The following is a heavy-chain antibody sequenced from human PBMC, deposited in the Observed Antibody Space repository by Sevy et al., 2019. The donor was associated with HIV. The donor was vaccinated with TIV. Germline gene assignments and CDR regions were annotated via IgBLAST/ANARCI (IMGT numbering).Heavy chain of an antibody. CDR3: ATVPQYYYDSSGTHFDY. Sequence: ASVKVSCKVSGYTLTELSMHWVRQAPGKGLAGVGGFDPEDGETIYPQKSQGRVTMTADTSTDPAYMELSSLRSEDTAVYYCATVPQYYYDSSGTHFDYWGQGTLVTVSS. J-gene: IGHJ4*02. V-gene: IGHV1-24*01. CDR2: FDPEDGET. D-gene: IGHD3-22*01. CDR1: GYTLTELS.